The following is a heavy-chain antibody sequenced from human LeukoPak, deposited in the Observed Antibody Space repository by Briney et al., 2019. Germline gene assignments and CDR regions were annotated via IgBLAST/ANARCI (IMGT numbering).Heavy chain of an antibody. Sequence: SGPTLVNPTQTLTLTCTFSGFSLSTRGMCVSWIRQPPGKALEWLARIDWDDDKFSRTSLKTRLTISKDTSKNQVVLTMTNMDPVDTATFFCARTRTSSPFDYWGQGTLVTVSS. CDR2: IDWDDDK. CDR1: GFSLSTRGMC. J-gene: IGHJ4*02. D-gene: IGHD6-13*01. V-gene: IGHV2-70*17. CDR3: ARTRTSSPFDY.